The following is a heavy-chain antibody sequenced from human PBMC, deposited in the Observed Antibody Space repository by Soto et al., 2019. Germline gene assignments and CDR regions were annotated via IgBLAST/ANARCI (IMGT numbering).Heavy chain of an antibody. CDR3: ASGRGTTGTTAGDY. J-gene: IGHJ4*02. Sequence: QVQLVESGGGVVQPGRSLRLSCAASGFTFSNYGMHWVRQAPGKGLEWVAVIWYDGSNKYYADSVKGRFTISRDNSKNTLYLQMNSLRAEDTALYYCASGRGTTGTTAGDYWGQGTLVTVSS. D-gene: IGHD1-1*01. V-gene: IGHV3-33*01. CDR2: IWYDGSNK. CDR1: GFTFSNYG.